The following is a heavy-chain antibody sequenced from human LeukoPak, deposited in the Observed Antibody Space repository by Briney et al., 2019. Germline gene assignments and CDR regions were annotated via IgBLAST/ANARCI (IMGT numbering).Heavy chain of an antibody. V-gene: IGHV1-69*04. CDR1: GGTFSSYT. CDR3: AREDRWVVVPAANFDY. J-gene: IGHJ4*02. CDR2: ITPILGIA. Sequence: SVKVSCKASGGTFSSYTISWVRQAPGQGLEWMGRITPILGIANYTQKFQGRVTITADKSTSTAYMELSSLRSEDTAVYYCAREDRWVVVPAANFDYWGQGTLVTVSS. D-gene: IGHD2-2*01.